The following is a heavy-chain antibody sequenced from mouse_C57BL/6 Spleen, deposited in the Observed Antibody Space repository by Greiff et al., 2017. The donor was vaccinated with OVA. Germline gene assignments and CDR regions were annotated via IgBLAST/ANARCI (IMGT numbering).Heavy chain of an antibody. J-gene: IGHJ4*01. Sequence: QVQLQQSGPELVKPGASVKLSCKASGYTFTSYDIHWVKQRPGQGLEWIGWIYPGDGSTKYNEKFKGKATLTVDTSSSTAYMELHSLTSEDSAAYFCARWCDYYGSSYDAMDDWGQGTSVTVSS. CDR2: IYPGDGST. CDR3: ARWCDYYGSSYDAMDD. CDR1: GYTFTSYD. V-gene: IGHV1-85*01. D-gene: IGHD1-1*01.